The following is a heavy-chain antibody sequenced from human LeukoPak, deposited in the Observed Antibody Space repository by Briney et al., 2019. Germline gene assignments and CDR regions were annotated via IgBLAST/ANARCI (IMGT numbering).Heavy chain of an antibody. D-gene: IGHD6-13*01. J-gene: IGHJ4*02. CDR3: ARISTAVAGADY. CDR2: IKQDGSEK. Sequence: PVGSLRLSCGASGFTFSSSWMSWVRQAPGKGLEWVANIKQDGSEKYYVDSVKGRFTISRDNTKNSLYLQMDSLRVEDTAVYYCARISTAVAGADYWGQGTLVTVSS. V-gene: IGHV3-7*01. CDR1: GFTFSSSW.